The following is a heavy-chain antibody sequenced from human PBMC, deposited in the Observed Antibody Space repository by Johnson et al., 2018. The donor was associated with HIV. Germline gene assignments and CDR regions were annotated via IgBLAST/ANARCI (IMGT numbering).Heavy chain of an antibody. CDR1: GFTFSSYA. J-gene: IGHJ3*02. D-gene: IGHD6-19*01. V-gene: IGHV3-30*04. CDR2: ISYGGGKK. Sequence: QVHLVESGGGVVQPGRSLRLSCAASGFTFSSYAMHWVRQAPGKGLEWVAVISYGGGKKYYGDSVEGRFTISKDISKNTLYLQMDSLRPEDTAVYYCARGAAVAGNAFDIWGQGTMVTVSS. CDR3: ARGAAVAGNAFDI.